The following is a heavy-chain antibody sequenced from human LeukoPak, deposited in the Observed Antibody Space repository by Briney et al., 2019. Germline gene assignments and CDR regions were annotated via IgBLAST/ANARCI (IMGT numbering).Heavy chain of an antibody. CDR3: ARVEGDGYNPNYFDY. V-gene: IGHV4-61*01. J-gene: IGHJ4*02. D-gene: IGHD5-24*01. CDR2: IYYSGST. Sequence: PSETLSLTCTVSGGSVSSGSYYWSWIRQPPGKGLEWIGYIYYSGSTNHNPSLKSRVIISVDTSKNQFSLKLSSVTAADTAVYYCARVEGDGYNPNYFDYWGQGTLVTVSS. CDR1: GGSVSSGSYY.